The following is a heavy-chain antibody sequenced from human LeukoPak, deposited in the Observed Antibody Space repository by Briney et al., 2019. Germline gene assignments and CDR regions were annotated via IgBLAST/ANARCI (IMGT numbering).Heavy chain of an antibody. CDR2: ISYDGSNK. CDR3: ARGGPRRGYSYGFDY. Sequence: SGRSLRLSCAASGFTFSSYAMHWVRQAPGKGLEWVAVISYDGSNKYYADSVKGRFTISRDNSKNTLYLQMNSLRAEDTAVYYCARGGPRRGYSYGFDYWGQGTLVTVSS. V-gene: IGHV3-30-3*01. CDR1: GFTFSSYA. D-gene: IGHD5-18*01. J-gene: IGHJ4*02.